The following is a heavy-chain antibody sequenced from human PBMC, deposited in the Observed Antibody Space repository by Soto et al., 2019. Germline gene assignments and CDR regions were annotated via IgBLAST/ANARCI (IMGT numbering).Heavy chain of an antibody. CDR3: ARGSRGVIVVSYGMDV. CDR2: IYYSGSI. V-gene: IGHV4-59*12. J-gene: IGHJ6*02. D-gene: IGHD2-21*01. CDR1: GGSISSDY. Sequence: PSETLSLTCTVSGGSISSDYCSWIRQPPGKGLEWIGFIYYSGSINYNPSFESRVAISVDKSKNQFSLKLSSVTAADTAVYYCARGSRGVIVVSYGMDVWGQGTTVTVSS.